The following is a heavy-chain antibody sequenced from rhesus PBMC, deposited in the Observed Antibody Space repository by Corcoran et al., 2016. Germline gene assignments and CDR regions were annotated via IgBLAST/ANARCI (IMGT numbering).Heavy chain of an antibody. CDR1: GDSFTRYW. Sequence: EVQLVQSGAEVKRPGESLKISCKTSGDSFTRYWIRWVRQMPGKGLEGMGEIDPSGSDTRYSPSFQGQVTISADKSISTAYLQWSSLKASDSATYYCAKGSSLDVWGRGVLVTVSS. CDR2: IDPSGSDT. J-gene: IGHJ5-2*02. CDR3: AKGSSLDV. V-gene: IGHV5-2*01.